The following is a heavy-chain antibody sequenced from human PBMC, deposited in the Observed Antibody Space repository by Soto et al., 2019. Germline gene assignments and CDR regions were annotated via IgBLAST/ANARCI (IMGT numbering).Heavy chain of an antibody. J-gene: IGHJ6*03. V-gene: IGHV3-9*01. CDR3: AKDYYCSAESCFSPYRTYFLDV. Sequence: EVHLVESGGGLVQPGGSLRLSCEASGFTCDEYAMHWVRHHPGKGLVWVSGIDWRGYGIGDGDSVKGRFTLSRDDAKKSLYLKMKSLTVGATAVYYGAKDYYCSAESCFSPYRTYFLDVWGKGTTVTVSS. CDR1: GFTCDEYA. D-gene: IGHD2-15*01. CDR2: IDWRGYGI.